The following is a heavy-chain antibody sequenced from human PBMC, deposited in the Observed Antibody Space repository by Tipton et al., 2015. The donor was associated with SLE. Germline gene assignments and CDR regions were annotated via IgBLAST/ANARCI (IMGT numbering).Heavy chain of an antibody. CDR2: IYTSGST. CDR1: GGSISSGSYY. V-gene: IGHV4-61*02. CDR3: ARVSPTGGFDY. J-gene: IGHJ4*02. D-gene: IGHD1-14*01. Sequence: TLSLTCTVSGGSISSGSYYWSWIRQPAGKGLEWIGRIYTSGSTNYNPSLKSRVTMSVDTSKNQFSLKLSSVTAADTAVYYCARVSPTGGFDYWGQGTLVTVSS.